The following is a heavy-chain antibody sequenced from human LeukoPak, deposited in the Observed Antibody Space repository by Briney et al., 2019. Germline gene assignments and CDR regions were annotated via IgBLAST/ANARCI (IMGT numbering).Heavy chain of an antibody. CDR3: GRLISGNYRIIDY. CDR2: ISAYNGNT. V-gene: IGHV1-18*01. J-gene: IGHJ4*02. CDR1: GYSFTSYG. D-gene: IGHD3-16*02. Sequence: ASVKVSCKASGYSFTSYGISWVRQAPGQGLEWMGWISAYNGNTNYAQKLQGRVTMTTDTSTSTVYMELRSLRSDDTAVYHCGRLISGNYRIIDYWGQGTLVTVSS.